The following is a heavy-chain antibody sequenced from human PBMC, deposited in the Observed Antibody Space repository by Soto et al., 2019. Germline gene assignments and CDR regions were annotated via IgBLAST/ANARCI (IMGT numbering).Heavy chain of an antibody. Sequence: GGSLRLSCAASGFTFSSYAMHWVRQAPGKGLEWVAVISYDGSNKYYADSVRGRFTISRDNSKNTLYLQMDSLRAEDTAVYYCARPLWRNDYNWGYFDLWGRGTLVTVSS. V-gene: IGHV3-30-3*01. CDR2: ISYDGSNK. J-gene: IGHJ2*01. CDR3: ARPLWRNDYNWGYFDL. CDR1: GFTFSSYA. D-gene: IGHD4-4*01.